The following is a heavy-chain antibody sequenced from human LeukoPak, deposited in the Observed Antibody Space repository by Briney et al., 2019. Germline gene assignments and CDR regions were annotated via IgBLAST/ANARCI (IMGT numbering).Heavy chain of an antibody. D-gene: IGHD1-20*01. CDR1: GFTFSSYA. Sequence: PGGSLRLSSAASGFTFSSYAMSWVRQAPGKGLEWVSAISGSGGSTYYADSVKGRFTISRDNSKNTLYLQMNSLRAEDTAVYYCAKDRPYNWNDQYYYGMDVWGQGTTVTVSS. J-gene: IGHJ6*02. CDR2: ISGSGGST. V-gene: IGHV3-23*01. CDR3: AKDRPYNWNDQYYYGMDV.